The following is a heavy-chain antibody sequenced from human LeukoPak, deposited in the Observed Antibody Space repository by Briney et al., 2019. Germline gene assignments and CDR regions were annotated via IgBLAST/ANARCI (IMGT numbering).Heavy chain of an antibody. J-gene: IGHJ4*02. V-gene: IGHV3-66*04. CDR3: ARHAGYSSGWVSYYFDS. CDR2: TYSGGDT. Sequence: GGSLRLSCAASGFTFSSYSMNWVRQAPGKGLEWVSITYSGGDTYYADSVKGRFTISRDTSKNTLFLQMHSLRAGDTAVYYCARHAGYSSGWVSYYFDSWGQGTLVTVSS. CDR1: GFTFSSYS. D-gene: IGHD6-19*01.